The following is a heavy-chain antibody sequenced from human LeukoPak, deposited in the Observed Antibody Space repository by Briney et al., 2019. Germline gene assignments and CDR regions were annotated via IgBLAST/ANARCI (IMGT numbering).Heavy chain of an antibody. CDR3: ARDGRGYYDNSGYYCYFDY. CDR1: GYTFTGYY. Sequence: ASVKVSCKASGYTFTGYYMHWVRQAHGQGLEWMGRINPNSGGTNYAQKFQGRVTMTRDTSISTAYMELSRLRSDDTAVYYCARDGRGYYDNSGYYCYFDYWGQGTLVTVSS. CDR2: INPNSGGT. D-gene: IGHD3-22*01. V-gene: IGHV1-2*06. J-gene: IGHJ4*02.